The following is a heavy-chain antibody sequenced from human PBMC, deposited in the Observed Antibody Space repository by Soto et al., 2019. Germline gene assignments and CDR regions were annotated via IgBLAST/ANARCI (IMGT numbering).Heavy chain of an antibody. CDR1: GFTFSNYA. CDR3: ATSGGLGAPFDY. D-gene: IGHD3-10*01. J-gene: IGHJ4*02. Sequence: EVQLLESGGGLVQPGGSLRLSCAASGFTFSNYAMSWVRRAPGKGLEWVSAISGVGGSTYSADSVKGRFTISRDNYKNTLHLQMSSLRAEDTAVYYCATSGGLGAPFDYWGQGTLVTVSS. CDR2: ISGVGGST. V-gene: IGHV3-23*01.